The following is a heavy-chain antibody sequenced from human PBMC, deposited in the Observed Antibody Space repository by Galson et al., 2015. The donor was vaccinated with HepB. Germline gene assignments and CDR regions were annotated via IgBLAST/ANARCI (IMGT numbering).Heavy chain of an antibody. CDR3: ARFQDYDSSAYYV. CDR1: GGSISGYY. Sequence: SETLSLTCTVSGGSISGYYWSWIRQPAGKGLEWIGRFYNSGSTNYSPYLKSRVTISEDTSKNQFYLKLSSVTAADTAVYYCARFQDYDSSAYYVWGPGTMVTVSS. D-gene: IGHD3-22*01. V-gene: IGHV4-4*07. J-gene: IGHJ3*01. CDR2: FYNSGST.